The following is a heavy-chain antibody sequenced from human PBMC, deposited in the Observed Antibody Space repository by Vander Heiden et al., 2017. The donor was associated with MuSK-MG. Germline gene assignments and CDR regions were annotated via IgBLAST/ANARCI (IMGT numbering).Heavy chain of an antibody. CDR3: TGSGDCSNPGPGD. J-gene: IGHJ4*01. V-gene: IGHV3-49*02. D-gene: IGHD2-21*01. Sequence: CVYLIRSKAYGGTTEYAAAVKGRFTISRDDSKSIAYLQMNSLKTEDTAVYYCTGSGDCSNPGPGDWGHGTMVTVSS. CDR2: IRSKAYGGTT.